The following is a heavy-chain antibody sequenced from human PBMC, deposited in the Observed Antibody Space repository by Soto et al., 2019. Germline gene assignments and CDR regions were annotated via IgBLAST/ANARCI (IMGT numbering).Heavy chain of an antibody. D-gene: IGHD6-19*01. V-gene: IGHV3-48*03. CDR2: ISSSGSTI. CDR1: GFTFSSYE. Sequence: GGSLRLSCAASGFTFSSYEMNWGRQAPGKGLEWVSYISSSGSTIYYADSVKGRFTISRDNAKNSLYLQMNSLRAEDTAVYYCARAVQWLERYYYGMDVWGQGTTVIVSS. J-gene: IGHJ6*02. CDR3: ARAVQWLERYYYGMDV.